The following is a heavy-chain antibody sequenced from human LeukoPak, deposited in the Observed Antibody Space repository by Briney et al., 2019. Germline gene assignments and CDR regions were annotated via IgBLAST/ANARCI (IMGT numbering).Heavy chain of an antibody. CDR2: ISYDGSNK. Sequence: QPGGSLRLSCAASGFTFSSYAMHWVRQAPGKGLEWVAVISYDGSNKYYADSVKGRFTISRDNSKNTLYLQMNSLRAEDTAVYYCARNTGITPHFDYRGQGTLVTVSS. CDR3: ARNTGITPHFDY. D-gene: IGHD1-14*01. CDR1: GFTFSSYA. V-gene: IGHV3-30-3*01. J-gene: IGHJ4*02.